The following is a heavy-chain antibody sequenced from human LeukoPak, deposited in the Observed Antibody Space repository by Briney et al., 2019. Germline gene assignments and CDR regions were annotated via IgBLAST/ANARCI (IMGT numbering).Heavy chain of an antibody. CDR1: GFTFDDYA. D-gene: IGHD3-10*01. CDR3: AKDSGGSRTRSYFYYYYIDV. V-gene: IGHV3-9*01. J-gene: IGHJ6*03. Sequence: PGGSLRLSCAASGFTFDDYAMHWVRQAPGKGLEWISGISWNSGAIGYADSVKGRFTISRDNAKNSLYLEMTSLRGEDTAVYYCAKDSGGSRTRSYFYYYYIDVWGKGTTVTISS. CDR2: ISWNSGAI.